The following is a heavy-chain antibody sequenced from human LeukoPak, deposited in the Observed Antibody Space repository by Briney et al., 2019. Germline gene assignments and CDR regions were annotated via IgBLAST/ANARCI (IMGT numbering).Heavy chain of an antibody. Sequence: ASVKVSCKASGYTFTGYYMHWVRQAPGQGLEWMGWINPNSGGTNYAQKFQGRVTMTRDTSISTAYMELSSLRSEDTAVYYCARGRWGRRIAAAGRWFDPWGQGTLVTVSS. CDR1: GYTFTGYY. CDR2: INPNSGGT. J-gene: IGHJ5*02. D-gene: IGHD6-13*01. CDR3: ARGRWGRRIAAAGRWFDP. V-gene: IGHV1-2*02.